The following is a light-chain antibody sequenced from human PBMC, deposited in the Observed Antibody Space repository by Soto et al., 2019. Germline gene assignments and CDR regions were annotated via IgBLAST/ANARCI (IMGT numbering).Light chain of an antibody. Sequence: QSALTQPRSLTGFPGQSVTISCTGTSGDVGLYNYVSWYQQFPGKVPNLIIYDVSKRPSGVPDRFSASKSGITASLTISGLQTEDDADYYCSSYAGGYVIFGGGTQLTVL. CDR3: SSYAGGYVI. V-gene: IGLV2-11*01. CDR2: DVS. J-gene: IGLJ2*01. CDR1: SGDVGLYNY.